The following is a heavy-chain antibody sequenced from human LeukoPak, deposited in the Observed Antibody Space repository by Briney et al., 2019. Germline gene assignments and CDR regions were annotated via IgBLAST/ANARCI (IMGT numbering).Heavy chain of an antibody. CDR3: ARATPETYYYGSGSCDY. CDR1: GYTFTGYY. V-gene: IGHV1-46*01. Sequence: GASVKVSCKASGYTFTGYYMHWVRQAPGRGLEWMGIINPSGGSTSNAQKFQGRVTMTRDTSTSTVYMELSSLRSEDTAVYYCARATPETYYYGSGSCDYWGQGTLVTVSS. CDR2: INPSGGST. D-gene: IGHD3-10*01. J-gene: IGHJ4*02.